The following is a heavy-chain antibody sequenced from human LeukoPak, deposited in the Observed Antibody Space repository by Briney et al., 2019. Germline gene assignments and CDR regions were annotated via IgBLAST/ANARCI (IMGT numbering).Heavy chain of an antibody. CDR1: GYTFTSYG. J-gene: IGHJ4*02. CDR3: ARDRVVRPKTSIHY. CDR2: ISAYNGNT. D-gene: IGHD3-10*01. V-gene: IGHV1-18*01. Sequence: ASVKVSCKASGYTFTSYGISWVRQAPGQGLEWMGWISAYNGNTNYAQKLQGRVTMTTDTSTSTAYMELRSLRSDDTAVYYCARDRVVRPKTSIHYWGQGTLVTVSS.